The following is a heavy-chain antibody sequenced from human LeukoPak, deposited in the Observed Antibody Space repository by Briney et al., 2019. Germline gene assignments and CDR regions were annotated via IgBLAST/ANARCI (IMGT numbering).Heavy chain of an antibody. Sequence: GGSLRLSCAASGVTVSSNYISWVRQAPGKGLEWISVIFTGSKTYYADSVKGRFTLSRDNSKNTVYLQMNSLRAEDTAVYYCAKALLSYYTFFDYWGQGTLVTASS. J-gene: IGHJ4*02. D-gene: IGHD3-10*01. CDR1: GVTVSSNY. V-gene: IGHV3-53*01. CDR2: IFTGSKT. CDR3: AKALLSYYTFFDY.